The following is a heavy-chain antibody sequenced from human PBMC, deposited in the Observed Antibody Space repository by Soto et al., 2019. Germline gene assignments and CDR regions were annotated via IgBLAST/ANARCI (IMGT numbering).Heavy chain of an antibody. J-gene: IGHJ6*02. CDR3: ANSPLLTYYYEVYDWDPGMDV. CDR1: GFTFSSYG. V-gene: IGHV3-30*18. D-gene: IGHD3-22*01. Sequence: GGSLRLSCAASGFTFSSYGMHWVRQAPCKGLEWVAVISYDGSNKYYADSVKGRFTISRDNSKNTLYLQMNSLRAEDTAVYYCANSPLLTYYYEVYDWDPGMDVWGQGTTVTVSS. CDR2: ISYDGSNK.